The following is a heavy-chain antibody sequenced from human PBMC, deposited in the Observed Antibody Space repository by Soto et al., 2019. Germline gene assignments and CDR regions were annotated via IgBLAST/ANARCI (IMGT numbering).Heavy chain of an antibody. Sequence: ASVKVSCKASGYTFTSSYLHWVRQAPGQGLEWMGIINPSGGSTSYAQKFQGRVTMTRDTSTSTVYMELSSLRSEDTAVYYCASALSITMVRGVHYYFYGMDVWGQGPTVPVS. CDR3: ASALSITMVRGVHYYFYGMDV. D-gene: IGHD3-10*01. CDR1: GYTFTSSY. CDR2: INPSGGST. J-gene: IGHJ6*02. V-gene: IGHV1-46*01.